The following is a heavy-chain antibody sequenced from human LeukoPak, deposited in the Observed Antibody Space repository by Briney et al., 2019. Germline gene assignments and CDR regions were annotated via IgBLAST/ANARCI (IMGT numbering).Heavy chain of an antibody. J-gene: IGHJ4*02. D-gene: IGHD3-22*01. V-gene: IGHV1-2*02. CDR1: GYTFTGYY. CDR2: INPSSGGT. Sequence: ASVKVSCKASGYTFTGYYIYWVRQAPGQGLEWMGWINPSSGGTGYAQKFQGRVTMTRDTSIYTAYMELSRLTSDDTAVYYCARGSRYYYDSSGYLFDYWGQGTLVTVSS. CDR3: ARGSRYYYDSSGYLFDY.